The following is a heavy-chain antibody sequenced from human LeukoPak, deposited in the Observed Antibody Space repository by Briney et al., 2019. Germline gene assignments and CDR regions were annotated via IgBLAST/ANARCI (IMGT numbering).Heavy chain of an antibody. CDR3: ATTAAAGTQLAWFDP. Sequence: PSETLSLTCTVSGGSISSSSYYWGWIRQPPGKGLEWIGSIYYSGSTYYNPSLKSRVTISVDTSKNQFSLKLSSVTAADTAVYYCATTAAAGTQLAWFDPWGQGTLVTVSS. CDR2: IYYSGST. V-gene: IGHV4-39*07. J-gene: IGHJ5*02. D-gene: IGHD6-13*01. CDR1: GGSISSSSYY.